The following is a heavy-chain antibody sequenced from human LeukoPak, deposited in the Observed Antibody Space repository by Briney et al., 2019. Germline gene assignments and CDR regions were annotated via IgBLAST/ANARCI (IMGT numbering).Heavy chain of an antibody. CDR3: ARVDPTGS. CDR1: GFSFSNAW. CDR2: INHSGST. D-gene: IGHD1-14*01. V-gene: IGHV4-4*02. Sequence: GSLRLSCAGSGFSFSNAWMSWVRQAPGKGLEWVGEINHSGSTNYNPSLKSRVTISVDTSKNQFSLKLSSVTAADTAVYYCARVDPTGSWGQGTLVTVSS. J-gene: IGHJ4*02.